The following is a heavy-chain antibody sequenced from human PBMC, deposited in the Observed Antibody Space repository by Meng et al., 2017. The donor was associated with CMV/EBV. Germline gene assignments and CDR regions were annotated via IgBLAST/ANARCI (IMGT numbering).Heavy chain of an antibody. J-gene: IGHJ4*02. Sequence: SETLSLTCAVYGGSFSGYYCSWIRQPPGKGLEWIGEINHSGSTNYNPSLKSRVTISVDTSKNQFSLKLSSVTAADTAVYYCARGTEQLDIDYWGQGTLVTVSS. CDR1: GGSFSGYY. V-gene: IGHV4-34*01. D-gene: IGHD6-13*01. CDR3: ARGTEQLDIDY. CDR2: INHSGST.